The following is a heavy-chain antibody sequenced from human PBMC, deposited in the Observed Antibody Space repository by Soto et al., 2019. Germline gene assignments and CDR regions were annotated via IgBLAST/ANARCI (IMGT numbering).Heavy chain of an antibody. CDR3: ARLGDYVPTRDYYYGMDV. D-gene: IGHD4-17*01. V-gene: IGHV1-46*01. CDR1: GYTFTSYY. J-gene: IGHJ6*02. Sequence: QVQLVQSGAEVKKPGASVKVSCKASGYTFTSYYMHWVRQAPGQGLEWMGIINPSGGSTSYAQKCQGRVTMTRDTSTSTVYMELSSLRSEDTAVYYCARLGDYVPTRDYYYGMDVWGQGTTVTVSS. CDR2: INPSGGST.